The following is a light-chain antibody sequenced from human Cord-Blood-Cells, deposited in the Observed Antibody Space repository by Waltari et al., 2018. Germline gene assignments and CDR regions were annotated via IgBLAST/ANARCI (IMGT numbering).Light chain of an antibody. CDR2: DAS. CDR3: QQYNSYSPWT. Sequence: DIQMTQSPSTLSASVGDRVPITCRASQSISSWLAWYQQKPGKAPKLLIYDASSLESGVPSRFSGSGSGTEFTLTISSLQPEDFATDYCQQYNSYSPWTFGQGTKVEIK. CDR1: QSISSW. J-gene: IGKJ1*01. V-gene: IGKV1-5*01.